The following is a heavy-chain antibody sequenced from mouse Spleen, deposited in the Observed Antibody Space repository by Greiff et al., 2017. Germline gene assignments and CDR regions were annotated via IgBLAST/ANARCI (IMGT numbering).Heavy chain of an antibody. V-gene: IGHV1-81*01. CDR3: AIGNYDYAMDY. Sequence: QVHVKQSGAELARPGASVKLSCKASGYTFTSYGISWVKQRTGQGLEWIGEIYPRSGNTYYNEKFKGKATLTADKSSSTAYMELRSLTSEDSAVYFCAIGNYDYAMDYWGQGTSVTVSS. CDR1: GYTFTSYG. J-gene: IGHJ4*01. D-gene: IGHD2-1*01. CDR2: IYPRSGNT.